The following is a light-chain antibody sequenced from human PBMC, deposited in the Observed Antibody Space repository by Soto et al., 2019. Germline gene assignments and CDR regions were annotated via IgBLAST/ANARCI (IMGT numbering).Light chain of an antibody. CDR1: QSVSSY. J-gene: IGKJ4*01. Sequence: EIVLTQSPATLSLAPVERATLSCRASQSVSSYLAGYQQKPGQPPRLLIFDASNRATGTPARCSGSGSGTDFTFTISSLEPEDVAVYYCQQRSNWPLAFGGGTKVDI. V-gene: IGKV3-11*01. CDR2: DAS. CDR3: QQRSNWPLA.